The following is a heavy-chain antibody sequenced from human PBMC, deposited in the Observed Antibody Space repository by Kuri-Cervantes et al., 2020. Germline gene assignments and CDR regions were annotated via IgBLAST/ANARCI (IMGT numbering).Heavy chain of an antibody. CDR3: ARGLHYDFWSGYYTPYGMDV. J-gene: IGHJ6*02. V-gene: IGHV4-61*01. CDR2: IYYSGST. D-gene: IGHD3-3*01. Sequence: SETLSLTCTVSGGSISSSSYYWSWIRQPPGKGLEWIGYIYYSGSTNYNPSLKSRVTISVDTSKNQFSLKLSSVTAADTAVYYCARGLHYDFWSGYYTPYGMDVWGQGTTVTVSS. CDR1: GGSISSSSYY.